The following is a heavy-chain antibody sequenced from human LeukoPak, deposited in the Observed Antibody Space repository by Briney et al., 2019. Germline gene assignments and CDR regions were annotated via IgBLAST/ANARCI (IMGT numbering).Heavy chain of an antibody. CDR1: GFTFSSYA. V-gene: IGHV3-7*03. Sequence: EGSLRLSCAASGFTFSSYAMTWVRQVPGRGPEWVANVNRDGSETYYLDSVKGRFTISKDNAKNSLYLQMNSLRAEDTALYHCARNNGMDVWGQGTTVIVSS. J-gene: IGHJ6*02. CDR3: ARNNGMDV. CDR2: VNRDGSET.